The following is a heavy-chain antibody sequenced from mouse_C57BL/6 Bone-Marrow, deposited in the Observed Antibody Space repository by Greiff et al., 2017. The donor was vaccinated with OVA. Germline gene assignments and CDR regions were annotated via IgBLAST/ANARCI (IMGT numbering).Heavy chain of an antibody. CDR1: GYSITSGYD. J-gene: IGHJ3*01. V-gene: IGHV3-1*01. D-gene: IGHD1-1*01. CDR3: ATFYYGSSGAY. Sequence: EVKLEESGPGMVKPSQSLSLTCTVTGYSITSGYDWHWIRHFPGNKLEWMGYISYSGSTNYNPSLKSRISITHDTSTNHFFLKLNSVTTEDTATYYCATFYYGSSGAYWGQGTLVTVSA. CDR2: ISYSGST.